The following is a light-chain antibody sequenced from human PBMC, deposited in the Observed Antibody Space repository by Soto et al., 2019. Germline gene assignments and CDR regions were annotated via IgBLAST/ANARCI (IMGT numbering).Light chain of an antibody. Sequence: EIMMTQSPATLSVSPGERATLSCRASQGVSSNLAWYQQKPGQAPRLLIYDASTRATGIPARFSGTGSGTEFTLTISSLQSEDFAVYFCQQYNNWPPLTFGGGTKVEIK. CDR1: QGVSSN. V-gene: IGKV3-15*01. J-gene: IGKJ4*01. CDR2: DAS. CDR3: QQYNNWPPLT.